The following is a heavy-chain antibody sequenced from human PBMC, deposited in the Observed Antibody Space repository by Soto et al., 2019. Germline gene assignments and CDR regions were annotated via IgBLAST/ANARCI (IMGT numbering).Heavy chain of an antibody. CDR3: ARDTVTTYHYFYYGMDV. V-gene: IGHV1-18*04. D-gene: IGHD4-4*01. CDR1: NYTFSSYG. CDR2: ISADNGDT. Sequence: WASVKVSCKASNYTFSSYGISWVRQAPGEGLEWMGWISADNGDTNYAQKLQGRVTMTKDTSTSTAYMELRSLRSDDTAVYYCARDTVTTYHYFYYGMDVWGQGTTVTVSS. J-gene: IGHJ6*02.